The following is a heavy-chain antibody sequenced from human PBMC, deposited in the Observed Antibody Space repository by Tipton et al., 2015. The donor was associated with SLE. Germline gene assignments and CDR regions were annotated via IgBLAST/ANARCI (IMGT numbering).Heavy chain of an antibody. V-gene: IGHV4-59*11. D-gene: IGHD6-13*01. J-gene: IGHJ6*02. Sequence: LRLSCTVSGGSISSHYWSWIRQPPGKGLEWIGYIYYSGSTNYNPSLKSRVTISVDTSKNQFSLKLSSVTAADTAVYYCARGGSSSWYESGMDVWGQGTTVTVSS. CDR2: IYYSGST. CDR3: ARGGSSSWYESGMDV. CDR1: GGSISSHY.